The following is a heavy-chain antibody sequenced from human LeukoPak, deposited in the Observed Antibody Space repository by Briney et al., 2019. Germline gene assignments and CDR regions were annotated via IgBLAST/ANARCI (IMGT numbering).Heavy chain of an antibody. D-gene: IGHD1-26*01. Sequence: SETLSLTCAVYGGSFSGYYWSWIRQPPGKGLEWIGEINHSGSTNYNPSLKSRVTISVDTSKNQFSLKLSSVTAADTAVYYCARKASAHGYWGQGTLVTASS. J-gene: IGHJ4*02. V-gene: IGHV4-34*01. CDR1: GGSFSGYY. CDR3: ARKASAHGY. CDR2: INHSGST.